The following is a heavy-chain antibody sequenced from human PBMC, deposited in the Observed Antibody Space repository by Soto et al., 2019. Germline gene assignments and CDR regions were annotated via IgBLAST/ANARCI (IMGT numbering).Heavy chain of an antibody. CDR3: ARRQSVGANSYIFDY. D-gene: IGHD1-26*01. CDR2: INHSGST. Sequence: PSETLSLTCAVYGGSFSGYYWSWIRQPPGKGLEWIGEINHSGSTNYNPSLKSRVTISVDTSKNQFSLKLSSVTAADTAVYYCARRQSVGANSYIFDYWGQGTLVTDSS. CDR1: GGSFSGYY. J-gene: IGHJ4*02. V-gene: IGHV4-34*01.